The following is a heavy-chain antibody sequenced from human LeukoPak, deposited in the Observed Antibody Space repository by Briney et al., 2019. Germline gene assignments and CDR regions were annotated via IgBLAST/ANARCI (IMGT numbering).Heavy chain of an antibody. Sequence: PGGSLRPSCAASGFTFSSYGMHWVRQAPGKGLEWVAVIWYDGSNKYYADSVKGRFTISRDNSKNTLYLQMNSLRAEDTAVYYCAKDCYDFWSGYEGYYFDYWGQGTLVTISS. CDR3: AKDCYDFWSGYEGYYFDY. D-gene: IGHD3-3*01. J-gene: IGHJ4*02. CDR2: IWYDGSNK. V-gene: IGHV3-33*06. CDR1: GFTFSSYG.